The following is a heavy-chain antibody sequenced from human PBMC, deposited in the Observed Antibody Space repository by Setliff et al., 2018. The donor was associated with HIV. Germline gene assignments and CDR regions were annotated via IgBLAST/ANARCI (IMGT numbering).Heavy chain of an antibody. CDR2: IYHSGTT. D-gene: IGHD1-1*01. CDR3: ARRGWNGYKSFED. V-gene: IGHV4-61*05. Sequence: SETLSLTCTVSGGSISSSSYYWGWIRQSPGKGLEWIGYIYHSGTTNKNPSLKSRVTMSVDTSKKQVSLDVRSVTAADTAVYYCARRGWNGYKSFEDWGQGTQVTVSS. CDR1: GGSISSSSYY. J-gene: IGHJ4*02.